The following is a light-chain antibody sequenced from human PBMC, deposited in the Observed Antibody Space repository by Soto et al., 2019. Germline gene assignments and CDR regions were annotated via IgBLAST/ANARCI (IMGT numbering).Light chain of an antibody. CDR1: RSNIGSNS. J-gene: IGLJ3*02. Sequence: QSVLTQPPSASGTPGQRVTISCSGSRSNIGSNSISWYQQLPRAAPKLLIYNDLQRPSGVPDRFSGSRSGTLASLAISGLQSEDEGDYYCATWDDSLNNWMFGGGTKLTVL. CDR3: ATWDDSLNNWM. CDR2: NDL. V-gene: IGLV1-44*01.